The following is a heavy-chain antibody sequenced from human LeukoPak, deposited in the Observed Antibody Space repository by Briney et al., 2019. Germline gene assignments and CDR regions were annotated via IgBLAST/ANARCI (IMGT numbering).Heavy chain of an antibody. D-gene: IGHD2-2*01. CDR3: ARDAYTSCAD. V-gene: IGHV3-74*01. CDR1: GFSVSSNS. CDR2: INRDGSST. Sequence: GGSLRLSCAASGFSVSSNSMSWVRQAPGKGLVWVARINRDGSSTSYADSVKGRFSISRDNAKNTLYLQMNSLRDEDTAVYYCARDAYTSCADWGQGTLVTVSS. J-gene: IGHJ4*02.